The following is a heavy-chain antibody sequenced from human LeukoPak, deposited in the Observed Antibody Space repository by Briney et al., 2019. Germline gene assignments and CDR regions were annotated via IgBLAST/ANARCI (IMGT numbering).Heavy chain of an antibody. Sequence: ASVKVSCKASGYTFTNYGISWVRQAPGQGLEWMGWISAYNGNTNYAQKLQGRVTMTTDTSTSTAYMELRSPRSDDTAVYYCARDPVHGSNVYIWFDPWGQGTLVTVSS. J-gene: IGHJ5*02. CDR1: GYTFTNYG. V-gene: IGHV1-18*01. D-gene: IGHD1-26*01. CDR2: ISAYNGNT. CDR3: ARDPVHGSNVYIWFDP.